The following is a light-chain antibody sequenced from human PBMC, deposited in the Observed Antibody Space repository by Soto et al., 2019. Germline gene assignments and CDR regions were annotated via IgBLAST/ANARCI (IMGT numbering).Light chain of an antibody. J-gene: IGLJ2*01. CDR3: QSYDISLSVSVV. CDR1: SSNIGAGYD. V-gene: IGLV1-40*01. Sequence: QSVLTQPPSVSGAPGQRVTISCTGSSSNIGAGYDVQWYQQLPGAAPRLLIFGNTNRPSGVPDRFSGSRSGTSASLAISGLQAVDEADYYCQSYDISLSVSVVFGGGTKVTVL. CDR2: GNT.